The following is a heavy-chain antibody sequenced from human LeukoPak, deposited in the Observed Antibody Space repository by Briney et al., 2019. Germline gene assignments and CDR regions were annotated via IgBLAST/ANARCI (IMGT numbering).Heavy chain of an antibody. CDR1: GFTFSSYA. V-gene: IGHV3-23*01. Sequence: GGSLRLSCAASGFTFSSYAMSWVRQAPGKGLEWVSAISGSGGSTYYADSVKGRSTISRDNSKNTLYLQMNSLRAEDTAVYYCAKHGYSSGWYRAWDYWGQGTLVTVSS. J-gene: IGHJ4*02. D-gene: IGHD6-19*01. CDR2: ISGSGGST. CDR3: AKHGYSSGWYRAWDY.